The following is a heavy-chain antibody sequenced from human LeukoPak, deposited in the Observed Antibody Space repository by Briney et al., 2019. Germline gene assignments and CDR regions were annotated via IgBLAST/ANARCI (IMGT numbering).Heavy chain of an antibody. V-gene: IGHV3-23*01. CDR2: ISAGGSVT. CDR1: GFSFSNYA. Sequence: GGSLRLSCAASGFSFSNYAMNWVRQGPGKGLEWVSSISAGGSVTNYADSVKGRFTISRDNSKNTVYLQMNSLRAEDTAVYFCAKEVKAVTNWFDPWGQGTLVTVSS. D-gene: IGHD6-19*01. CDR3: AKEVKAVTNWFDP. J-gene: IGHJ5*02.